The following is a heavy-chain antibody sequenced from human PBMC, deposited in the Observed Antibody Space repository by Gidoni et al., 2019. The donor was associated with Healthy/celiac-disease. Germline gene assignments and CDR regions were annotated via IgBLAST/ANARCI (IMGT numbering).Heavy chain of an antibody. CDR3: ARGPKITMVRGKEENWYFDL. CDR1: GFTFSSYS. J-gene: IGHJ2*01. V-gene: IGHV3-13*01. CDR2: IGTAGDT. D-gene: IGHD3-10*01. Sequence: EVQLVESGGGLVQPGGSLRLSCAASGFTFSSYSMHWVRQATGKGLEWVSAIGTAGDTYYPGSVKGRFTISRENAKNSLYLQMNSLRAGDTAVYYCARGPKITMVRGKEENWYFDLWGRGTLVTVSS.